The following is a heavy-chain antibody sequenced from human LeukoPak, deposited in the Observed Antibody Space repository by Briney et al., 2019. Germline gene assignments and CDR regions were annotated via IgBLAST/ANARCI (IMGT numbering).Heavy chain of an antibody. Sequence: SETLSLTCTVSGGSISSGDYYWSWIRQPPGKGLEWIGYIYCSGSTYYNPSLKSRVTISVDTSKNQFSLKLSSVTAADTAVYYCARERREYMDVWGKGTTVTVSS. J-gene: IGHJ6*03. V-gene: IGHV4-30-4*08. CDR2: IYCSGST. CDR1: GGSISSGDYY. D-gene: IGHD1-26*01. CDR3: ARERREYMDV.